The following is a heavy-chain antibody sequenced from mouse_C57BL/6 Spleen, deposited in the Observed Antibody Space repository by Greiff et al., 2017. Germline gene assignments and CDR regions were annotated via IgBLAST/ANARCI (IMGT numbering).Heavy chain of an antibody. CDR3: APYYDYDNYAMDY. D-gene: IGHD2-4*01. J-gene: IGHJ4*01. V-gene: IGHV1-64*01. CDR2: IHPNSGST. Sequence: QVQLQQPGAELVKPGASVKLSCKASGYTFTSYWMHWVKQRPGQGLEWIGMIHPNSGSTNYNEKFKSKATLTVDKSSSTAYMQLSSLTSEDSAVYYCAPYYDYDNYAMDYWGQGTSVTVSS. CDR1: GYTFTSYW.